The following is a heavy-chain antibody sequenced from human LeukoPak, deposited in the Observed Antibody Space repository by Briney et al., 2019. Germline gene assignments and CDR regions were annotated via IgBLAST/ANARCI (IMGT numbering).Heavy chain of an antibody. D-gene: IGHD1-7*01. CDR3: AREGSYNWNYGLWNNWFDP. J-gene: IGHJ5*02. CDR2: INPSGGST. V-gene: IGHV1-46*01. CDR1: GYTFTSYY. Sequence: ASVKVSCKASGYTFTSYYMHWVRQAPGQGLEWMGIINPSGGSTSYAQKFQGRVTMTRDMSTSTVYMELSSLRSEDTAVYYCAREGSYNWNYGLWNNWFDPWGQGTLVTVSS.